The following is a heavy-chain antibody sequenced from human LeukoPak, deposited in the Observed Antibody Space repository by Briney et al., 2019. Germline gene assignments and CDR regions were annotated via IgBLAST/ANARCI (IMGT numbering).Heavy chain of an antibody. J-gene: IGHJ6*03. CDR1: GYTFTGYY. CDR3: ARTGGYDFWSGYYPYMDV. V-gene: IGHV1-2*02. D-gene: IGHD3-3*01. Sequence: ASVKVSCKASGYTFTGYYMHWVRQAPGQGLEWMGWINPNSGGTNYAQKFQGRATMTRDTSISTAYMELSRLRSDDTAVYYCARTGGYDFWSGYYPYMDVWGKGTTVTVSS. CDR2: INPNSGGT.